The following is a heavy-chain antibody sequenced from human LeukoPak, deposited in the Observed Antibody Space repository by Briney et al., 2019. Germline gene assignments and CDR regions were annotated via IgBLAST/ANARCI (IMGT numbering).Heavy chain of an antibody. J-gene: IGHJ4*02. CDR3: ASSAYDYGDYASPFFDY. CDR2: INHSGST. V-gene: IGHV4-34*01. D-gene: IGHD4-17*01. Sequence: PSQTLSLTCAVYGGSFSGYYWSWIRQPPGKGLEWIGEINHSGSTNYNPSLKSRVTISVDTSKNQFSLKLSSVTAADTAVYYCASSAYDYGDYASPFFDYWGQGTLVTVSS. CDR1: GGSFSGYY.